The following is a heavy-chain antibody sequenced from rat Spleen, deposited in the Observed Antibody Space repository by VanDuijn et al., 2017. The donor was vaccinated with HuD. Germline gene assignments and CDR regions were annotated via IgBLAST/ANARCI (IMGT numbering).Heavy chain of an antibody. D-gene: IGHD1-1*01. CDR2: ISYDGGIT. J-gene: IGHJ2*01. CDR1: GFTFSDYY. Sequence: EVQLVESDGGLVQPGRSLKLSCAASGFTFSDYYMAWVRQAPTKGLEWVATISYDGGITYYPDSVKGRFTISRDNAKSTLYLQMNSLRSEDTATYYCTSYYSGDFDYWGQGVMVTVSS. V-gene: IGHV5-20*01. CDR3: TSYYSGDFDY.